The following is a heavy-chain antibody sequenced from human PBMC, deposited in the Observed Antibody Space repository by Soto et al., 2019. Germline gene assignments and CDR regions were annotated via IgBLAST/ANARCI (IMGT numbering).Heavy chain of an antibody. CDR1: GGTFSSYT. CDR2: IIPILGIA. CDR3: ARDGDIVVVLNAFDI. J-gene: IGHJ3*02. Sequence: QVQLVQSGAEVKKPGSSVKVSCKASGGTFSSYTISWVRQAPGQGLEWMGRIIPILGIANYAQKFQGRVTITGDKATRTAYMELSSLRSEDTAVYYCARDGDIVVVLNAFDIWGQGTMVTVSS. V-gene: IGHV1-69*08. D-gene: IGHD2-15*01.